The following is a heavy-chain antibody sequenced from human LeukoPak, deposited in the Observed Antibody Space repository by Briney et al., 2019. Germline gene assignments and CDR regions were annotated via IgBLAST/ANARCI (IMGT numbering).Heavy chain of an antibody. V-gene: IGHV1-2*02. J-gene: IGHJ5*02. CDR1: GYTFTSYD. CDR2: MNPNSGGT. Sequence: ASVKVSCKASGYTFTSYDINWVRQATGQGLEWMGWMNPNSGGTNYAQKFQGRVTMTRDTSISTAYMELSRLRSDDTAVYYCARVSEYSSTWGQGTLVTVSS. CDR3: ARVSEYSST. D-gene: IGHD6-6*01.